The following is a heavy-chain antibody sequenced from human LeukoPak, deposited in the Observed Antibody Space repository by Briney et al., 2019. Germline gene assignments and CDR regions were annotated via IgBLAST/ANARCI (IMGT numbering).Heavy chain of an antibody. CDR1: GFTFSNYW. D-gene: IGHD6-19*01. V-gene: IGHV3-7*01. CDR2: INQDGSTK. J-gene: IGHJ4*02. Sequence: GGSLRLSCAASGFTFSNYWMHWVRQAPGKGLEWVANINQDGSTKYYVDSVKGRFTISRDNAKNSLYLQMNSLRTEDTAVYYCAKHSSGIAVAGTVQYWGQGTLVTVSS. CDR3: AKHSSGIAVAGTVQY.